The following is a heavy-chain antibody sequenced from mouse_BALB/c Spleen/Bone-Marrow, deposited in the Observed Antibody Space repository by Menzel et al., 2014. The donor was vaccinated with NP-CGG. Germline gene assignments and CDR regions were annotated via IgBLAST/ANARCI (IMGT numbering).Heavy chain of an antibody. Sequence: SWVRQTPDKRLELVATINSNGGSTYYPDSVKGRFTISRDNAKNTLYLQMSSLKSEDTAMYYCARVWYFDYWGQGTSLTVSS. V-gene: IGHV5-6-3*01. CDR3: ARVWYFDY. J-gene: IGHJ2*03. CDR2: INSNGGST.